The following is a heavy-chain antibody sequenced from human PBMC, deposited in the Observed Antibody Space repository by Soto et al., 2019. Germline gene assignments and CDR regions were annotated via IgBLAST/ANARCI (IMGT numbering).Heavy chain of an antibody. CDR3: ARDPFGPAYAPAEVDH. CDR1: GFNVRRNY. D-gene: IGHD2-2*01. J-gene: IGHJ4*02. V-gene: IGHV3-66*01. CDR2: IHSDGTT. Sequence: EVHLVESGGGLVQPGGSLRVSCVVSGFNVRRNYMNWVRQAPGKGLEWVSIIHSDGTTYYADSVKGRFTISRDNSKNTLSLQMDNLRAEDTAVYYCARDPFGPAYAPAEVDHWGRGTLVTVSS.